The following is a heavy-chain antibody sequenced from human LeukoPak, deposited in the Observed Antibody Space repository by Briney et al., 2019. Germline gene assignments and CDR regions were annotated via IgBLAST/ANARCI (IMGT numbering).Heavy chain of an antibody. J-gene: IGHJ6*02. CDR1: GYSFTNYW. D-gene: IGHD2-2*01. CDR2: IYPGDSDT. V-gene: IGHV5-51*01. Sequence: GESLQISCKGSGYSFTNYWIGWVRQMPGKGLEWMGIIYPGDSDTRYSPSFQGQVTISADKSISTAYLQWSSLKASDTAMYYCARKIGYCSSTSCSDYYYYGMDVWGQGTTVTVSS. CDR3: ARKIGYCSSTSCSDYYYYGMDV.